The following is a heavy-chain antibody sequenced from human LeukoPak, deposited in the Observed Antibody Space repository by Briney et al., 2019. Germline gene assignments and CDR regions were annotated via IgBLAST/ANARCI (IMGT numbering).Heavy chain of an antibody. J-gene: IGHJ4*02. V-gene: IGHV3-30*18. CDR3: AKLPVLRYFDWPQTLSTIDY. Sequence: GRSLRLSCAASGFTFSSYGMHWVRQAPGKGLEWVAVISYDGSNKYYADSVKGRFTISRDNSKNTLYLQMNSLRAEDTAVYYCAKLPVLRYFDWPQTLSTIDYWGQGTLVTVSS. D-gene: IGHD3-9*01. CDR1: GFTFSSYG. CDR2: ISYDGSNK.